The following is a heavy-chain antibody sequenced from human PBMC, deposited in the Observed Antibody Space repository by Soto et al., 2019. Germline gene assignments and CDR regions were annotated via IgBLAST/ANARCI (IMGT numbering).Heavy chain of an antibody. D-gene: IGHD5-18*01. V-gene: IGHV4-59*08. CDR2: IFYTGTM. Sequence: QVHLQESGPGLVKPSETLSLTCTVSGGSLSIYYWTWIRQPPGKGLEWIGSIFYTGTMNRNPSLKSRVTISLDTPANQFSLQLTSVTAADTAVYYCARRLEGTSMVDYWGQGILVTVSS. J-gene: IGHJ4*02. CDR3: ARRLEGTSMVDY. CDR1: GGSLSIYY.